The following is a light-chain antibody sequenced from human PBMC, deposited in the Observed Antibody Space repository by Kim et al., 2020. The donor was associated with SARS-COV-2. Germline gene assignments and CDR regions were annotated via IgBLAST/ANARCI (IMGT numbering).Light chain of an antibody. CDR1: KLGDKY. CDR2: QDS. CDR3: QAWDSSTAYV. V-gene: IGLV3-1*01. Sequence: VSQGQTASMTCSGDKLGDKYASWYQQKPGQSPVLVIYQDSKRPSGIPERFAGSNSGNTATLTISGTQAMDEADYYCQAWDSSTAYVFGTGTKVTVL. J-gene: IGLJ1*01.